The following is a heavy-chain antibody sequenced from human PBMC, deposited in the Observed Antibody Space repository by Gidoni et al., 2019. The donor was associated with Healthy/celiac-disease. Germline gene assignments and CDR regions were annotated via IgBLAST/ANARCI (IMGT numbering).Heavy chain of an antibody. CDR1: GFTVSSYS. J-gene: IGHJ4*02. D-gene: IGHD3-9*01. CDR2: ISSSSSYI. V-gene: IGHV3-21*01. Sequence: EVQLVESGGGLVKPGGSLRLSCAASGFTVSSYSMNWVRQAPGKGREWVSSISSSSSYIYYADSVKGRFTISRDNAKNSLYLQMNSLRAEDTAVYYCATQGGYYDILTGQDYWGQGTLVTVSS. CDR3: ATQGGYYDILTGQDY.